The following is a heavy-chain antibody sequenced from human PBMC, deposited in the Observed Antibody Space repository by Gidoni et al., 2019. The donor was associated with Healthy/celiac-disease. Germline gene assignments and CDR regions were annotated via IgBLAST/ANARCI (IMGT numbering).Heavy chain of an antibody. V-gene: IGHV1-24*01. CDR1: GYTLTELS. CDR2: FDPEDGET. Sequence: QVQLVQSGAEVKKPGASVKVSCKVSGYTLTELSMHWVRQAPGKGLEWMGGFDPEDGETIYAQKFQGRVTMTEDTSTDTAYMELSSLRSEDTAVYYCATYTDNPTEGGYYYGWFDPWGQGTLVTVSS. D-gene: IGHD3-22*01. CDR3: ATYTDNPTEGGYYYGWFDP. J-gene: IGHJ5*02.